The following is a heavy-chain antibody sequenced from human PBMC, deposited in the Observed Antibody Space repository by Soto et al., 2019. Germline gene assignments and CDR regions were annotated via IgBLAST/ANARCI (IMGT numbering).Heavy chain of an antibody. CDR2: IKSKTDGGTK. D-gene: IGHD2-2*01. Sequence: GGSLRLSCAASGFTFSNAWMNWVRQAPGKGLEWVGRIKSKTDGGTKDYAAPVKGRFTISRDNTKKTLYLQMNSLKTEDTAVYYCTTEQTVLPWYCSSTSCYAGFDYWGQGTLVTVSS. J-gene: IGHJ4*02. V-gene: IGHV3-15*07. CDR3: TTEQTVLPWYCSSTSCYAGFDY. CDR1: GFTFSNAW.